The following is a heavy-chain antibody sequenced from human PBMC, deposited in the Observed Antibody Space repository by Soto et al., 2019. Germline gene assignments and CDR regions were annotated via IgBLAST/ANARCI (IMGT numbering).Heavy chain of an antibody. V-gene: IGHV3-7*01. CDR2: IKPEGGEE. J-gene: IGHJ4*02. CDR3: VRDAHRGGDYDY. Sequence: EVQLVESGGGLVQPGGSLRLSCSASGFTFSNYRMNWVRQAPGKGLEWVANIKPEGGEEYYVDSVKGRFTISRDNAKNSLYLQMNNLGDDDTALYYCVRDAHRGGDYDYWGQGALVTVSS. CDR1: GFTFSNYR. D-gene: IGHD3-16*01.